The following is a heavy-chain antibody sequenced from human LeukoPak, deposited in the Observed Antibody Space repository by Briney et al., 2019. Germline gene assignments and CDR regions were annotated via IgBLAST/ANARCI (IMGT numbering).Heavy chain of an antibody. CDR2: IYYSGST. D-gene: IGHD6-13*01. CDR3: ARETARVDAFDI. Sequence: SETLSLTCAVYGGSFSGYYWSWIRQPPGKGLEWIGYIYYSGSTNYNPSLKSRVTISVDTPKNQFSLKLSSVTAADTAVYYCARETARVDAFDIWGQGTMVTVSS. J-gene: IGHJ3*02. CDR1: GGSFSGYY. V-gene: IGHV4-59*01.